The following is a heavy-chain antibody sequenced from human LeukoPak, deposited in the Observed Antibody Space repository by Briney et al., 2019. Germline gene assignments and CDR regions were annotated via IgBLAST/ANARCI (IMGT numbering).Heavy chain of an antibody. J-gene: IGHJ4*02. Sequence: SETLSLTCTVSGGSISDYYWSWIRQPPGKWLEWIGYIYYSGSTNYNPSLKSRVTISVDTSKYQFSLKLSSVTAADTAVYYCAASSGWLLDYWGQGTLVTVSS. CDR2: IYYSGST. D-gene: IGHD6-19*01. V-gene: IGHV4-59*08. CDR1: GGSISDYY. CDR3: AASSGWLLDY.